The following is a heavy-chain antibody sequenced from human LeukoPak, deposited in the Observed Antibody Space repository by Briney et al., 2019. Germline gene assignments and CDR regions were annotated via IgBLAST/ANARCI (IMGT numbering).Heavy chain of an antibody. V-gene: IGHV5-51*01. Sequence: GESLKISCKGSGYSFTSYWIGWVRQMPGKGLEWMGIIYPGDSDTRYSPSFQGQVTISADKSISTAYLQWSSLKASDTAMYYCARDRGVAAAGEPFDYWGQGTLVTVSS. CDR3: ARDRGVAAAGEPFDY. D-gene: IGHD6-13*01. J-gene: IGHJ4*02. CDR2: IYPGDSDT. CDR1: GYSFTSYW.